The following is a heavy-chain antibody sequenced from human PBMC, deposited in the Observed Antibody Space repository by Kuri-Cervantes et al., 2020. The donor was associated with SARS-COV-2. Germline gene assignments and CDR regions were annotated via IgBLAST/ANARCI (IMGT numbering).Heavy chain of an antibody. V-gene: IGHV4-39*07. D-gene: IGHD3-10*01. Sequence: ESLKISCAASGFTFSSYSMNWVRQPPGKGLEWIGSIYYSGSTYYNPSLKSRVTISVDTSKNHFSLNLTSVTAADTAVYYCAREVQDWFDPWGQGTLVTVSS. CDR3: AREVQDWFDP. J-gene: IGHJ5*02. CDR1: GFTFSSYS. CDR2: IYYSGST.